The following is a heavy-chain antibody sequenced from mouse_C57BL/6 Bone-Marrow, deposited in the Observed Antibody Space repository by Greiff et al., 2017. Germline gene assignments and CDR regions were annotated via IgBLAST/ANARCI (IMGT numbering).Heavy chain of an antibody. CDR1: GFNIKDDY. CDR3: TKVTLWYFDV. D-gene: IGHD2-2*01. V-gene: IGHV14-4*01. Sequence: EVQRVESGAELVRPGASVKLSCTASGFNIKDDYMHWVKQRPEQGLEWIGRIDPENGDTEYASKFQGKATITADTSSNTAYLQLSRLTSEDTAVYYCTKVTLWYFDVWGTGTTVTVSS. CDR2: IDPENGDT. J-gene: IGHJ1*03.